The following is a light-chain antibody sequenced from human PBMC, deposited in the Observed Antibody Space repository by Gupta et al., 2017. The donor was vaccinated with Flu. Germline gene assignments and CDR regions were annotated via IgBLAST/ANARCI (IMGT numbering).Light chain of an antibody. CDR1: QSITNNF. Sequence: EIVCTQSPVPLSLSPGEGATLSCRASQSITNNFLAWYQKIPGQAPRLLVYGASSRATGIPDRFSGSGSGTDFTLTISRLEPEDFGVYYCQQYAGSPPGRFGQGTKLEIK. CDR2: GAS. CDR3: QQYAGSPPGR. J-gene: IGKJ2*04. V-gene: IGKV3-20*01.